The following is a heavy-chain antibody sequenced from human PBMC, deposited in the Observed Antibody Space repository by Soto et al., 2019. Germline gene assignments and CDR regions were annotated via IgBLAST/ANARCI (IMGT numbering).Heavy chain of an antibody. CDR1: GDSVSSNSAA. V-gene: IGHV6-1*01. D-gene: IGHD3-10*01. CDR2: TYYRSKWYN. J-gene: IGHJ4*02. Sequence: SQTLSRTCSLSGDSVSSNSAAWNWIRQSPSRGLEWLGRTYYRSKWYNDSAVSLKSRITINPDTSKNQFSLQLNSVTPEDTAVYYCAMSDYYGSGSNLDYWGQGTLVTVSS. CDR3: AMSDYYGSGSNLDY.